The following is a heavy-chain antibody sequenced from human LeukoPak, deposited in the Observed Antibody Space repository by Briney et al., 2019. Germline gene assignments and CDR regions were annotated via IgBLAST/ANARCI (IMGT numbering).Heavy chain of an antibody. J-gene: IGHJ4*02. D-gene: IGHD5-12*01. Sequence: SETLSLTCTVSGASIRSHYWSWIRQPPGKGLEWIGSIYYSGSTYYNPSLKSRVTISLDTSKNQFSLKLSSVTAADTAVYYCARGSGYVYYWGQGTLVTVSS. CDR3: ARGSGYVYY. CDR2: IYYSGST. V-gene: IGHV4-59*11. CDR1: GASIRSHY.